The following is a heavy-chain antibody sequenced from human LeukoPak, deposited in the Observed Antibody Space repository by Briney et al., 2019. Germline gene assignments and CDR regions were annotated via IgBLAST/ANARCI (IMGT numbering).Heavy chain of an antibody. V-gene: IGHV3-23*01. J-gene: IGHJ4*02. Sequence: PGGSLRLSCAASGFTFSSYAMSWVRQAPGKGLEWVSAISGSGGSTYYADSVKGRFTISRDNSKNTLYLQMNSLGAEDTAVYYCAKDSVYYDFWSGYWVYWGQGTLVTVSS. CDR3: AKDSVYYDFWSGYWVY. CDR2: ISGSGGST. D-gene: IGHD3-3*01. CDR1: GFTFSSYA.